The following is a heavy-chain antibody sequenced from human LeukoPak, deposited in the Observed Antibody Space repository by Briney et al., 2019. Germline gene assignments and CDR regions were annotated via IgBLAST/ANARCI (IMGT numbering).Heavy chain of an antibody. Sequence: GAALKISFKGAGCGFTSYWIGWGRRMPGKGGEGMGIIYPGDYDTRYSPSFQGQVTISAHQSISPAYLQWSSLKASDTAMYYCARHRGWGTVPYYYGMDVWGQGTTVTVSS. J-gene: IGHJ6*02. CDR3: ARHRGWGTVPYYYGMDV. CDR2: IYPGDYDT. V-gene: IGHV5-51*01. D-gene: IGHD1-1*01. CDR1: GCGFTSYW.